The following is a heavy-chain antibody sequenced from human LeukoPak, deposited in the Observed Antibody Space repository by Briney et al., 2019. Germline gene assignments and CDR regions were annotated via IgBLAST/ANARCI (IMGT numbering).Heavy chain of an antibody. Sequence: SQALSLTCTVSGGSITRDAYYWSWIRQYPGKGLEWIWYIYYSGSTYYNPSLKSRVTISVDTSQNQFSLKMSSVTAADTAVYYCARGGLENGYHSNDGFDIWGQGTMVTVSS. CDR3: ARGGLENGYHSNDGFDI. CDR1: GGSITRDAYY. J-gene: IGHJ3*02. V-gene: IGHV4-31*03. CDR2: IYYSGST. D-gene: IGHD3-22*01.